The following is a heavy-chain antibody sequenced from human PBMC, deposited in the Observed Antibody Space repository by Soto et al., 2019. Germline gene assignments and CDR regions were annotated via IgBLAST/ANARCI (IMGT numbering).Heavy chain of an antibody. CDR2: IYYSGST. CDR3: ARQDSRGGVAPL. CDR1: GGSISSSSYY. J-gene: IGHJ4*02. V-gene: IGHV4-39*01. D-gene: IGHD3-22*01. Sequence: NPSETLSLTCTVSGGSISSSSYYWGWIRQPPGKGLEWIGSIYYSGSTYYNPSLKSRVTISVDTSKNQFSLKLSSVTAADTAVYYCARQDSRGGVAPLWGQGTLVTVSS.